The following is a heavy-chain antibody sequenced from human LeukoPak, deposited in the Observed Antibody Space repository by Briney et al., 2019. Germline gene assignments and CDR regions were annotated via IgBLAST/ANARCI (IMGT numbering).Heavy chain of an antibody. CDR3: ARVYYYGSGSYPYYFDY. Sequence: KPSETLSLTCTVSGGSISSYYWSWIRQHPGKGLEWIGYIYYSGSTYYNPSLKSRVTISVDTSKNQFSLKLSSVTAADTAVYYCARVYYYGSGSYPYYFDYWGQGTLVTVSS. D-gene: IGHD3-10*01. J-gene: IGHJ4*02. CDR2: IYYSGST. V-gene: IGHV4-59*06. CDR1: GGSISSYY.